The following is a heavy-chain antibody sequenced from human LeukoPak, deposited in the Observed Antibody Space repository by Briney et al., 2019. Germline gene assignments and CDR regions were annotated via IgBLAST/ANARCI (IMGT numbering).Heavy chain of an antibody. D-gene: IGHD5-24*01. CDR1: GFTFSSDW. J-gene: IGHJ4*02. CDR2: INQDGSVK. CDR3: ARAREYTRDGYKNYYFDY. Sequence: GGSLRLSCAASGFTFSSDWMNWVRQAPGKGLEWVATINQDGSVKYYVDSVKGRFTISRDNAKNSLYLQMNSLRAEDTALYYCARAREYTRDGYKNYYFDYWGQGTLVTVSS. V-gene: IGHV3-7*03.